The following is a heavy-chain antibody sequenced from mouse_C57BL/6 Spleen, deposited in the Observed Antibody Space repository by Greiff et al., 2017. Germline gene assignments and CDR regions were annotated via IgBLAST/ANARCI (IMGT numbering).Heavy chain of an antibody. CDR2: IHPNSGST. CDR3: ATDYEGGYYFDY. V-gene: IGHV1-64*01. D-gene: IGHD2-4*01. J-gene: IGHJ2*01. Sequence: VQLQQSGAELVKPGASVKLSCKASGYTFTSYWMHWVKQRPGQGLEWIGMIHPNSGSTNYNEKFKSKATLTVDKSSSTAYMQLSSLTSEDSAVYYCATDYEGGYYFDYWGQGTTLTVSS. CDR1: GYTFTSYW.